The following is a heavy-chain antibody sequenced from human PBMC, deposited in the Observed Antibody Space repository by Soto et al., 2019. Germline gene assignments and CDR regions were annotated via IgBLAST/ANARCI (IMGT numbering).Heavy chain of an antibody. CDR2: IIPIFGTA. CDR1: GGTFSSYA. J-gene: IGHJ5*02. Sequence: QVQLVQSGAEVKKPGSSVKVSCKASGGTFSSYAISWVRQAPGQGLEWMGGIIPIFGTANYAQKFQGRVTIAADESTSTAYMELSSLRSEDTAVYYCARGASKDIVLFTLFDPWGQGTLVTVSS. V-gene: IGHV1-69*01. CDR3: ARGASKDIVLFTLFDP. D-gene: IGHD2-8*01.